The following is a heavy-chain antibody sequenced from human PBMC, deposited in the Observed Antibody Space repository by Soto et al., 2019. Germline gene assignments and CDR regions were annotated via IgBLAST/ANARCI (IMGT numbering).Heavy chain of an antibody. CDR1: GGTFSSYA. V-gene: IGHV1-69*01. J-gene: IGHJ5*02. CDR3: ARGGSEMTLNWFDP. CDR2: IIPIFGTA. D-gene: IGHD3-10*01. Sequence: QVQLVQSGAEVKKPGSSVKVSCKASGGTFSSYAISWVRQAPGQGLEWMGGIIPIFGTANYAQKFQGRVTITADESTSTADMELSSLRTEDTAVEYCARGGSEMTLNWFDPWGQGTLVTVSS.